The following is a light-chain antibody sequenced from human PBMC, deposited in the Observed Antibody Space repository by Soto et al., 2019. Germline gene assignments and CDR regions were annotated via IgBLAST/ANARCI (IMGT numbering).Light chain of an antibody. Sequence: EIVMTQSPATLSVSPGERATLSCRASQSVSSNLAWYQQKPGQAPRLLIYGASTRATGIPARFSGSGSGTEFPLTISSLQSEDFAVYYCQQYTNWPPWTFGQGTKVEIK. J-gene: IGKJ1*01. V-gene: IGKV3-15*01. CDR2: GAS. CDR1: QSVSSN. CDR3: QQYTNWPPWT.